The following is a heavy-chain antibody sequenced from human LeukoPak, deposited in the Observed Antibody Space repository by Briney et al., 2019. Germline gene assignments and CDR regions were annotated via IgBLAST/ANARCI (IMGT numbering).Heavy chain of an antibody. CDR2: IYPGDSDT. V-gene: IGHV5-51*01. Sequence: GESLKISCKGSGYSFTSYWIGWVRQMPGKGLEWMGIIYPGDSDTRYSPSFQGQVTISADKSISTAYLQWSSLKASDTAMYYCVRRPYDSSGSYWYFDLWGRGTLVTVSS. CDR3: VRRPYDSSGSYWYFDL. CDR1: GYSFTSYW. J-gene: IGHJ2*01. D-gene: IGHD3-22*01.